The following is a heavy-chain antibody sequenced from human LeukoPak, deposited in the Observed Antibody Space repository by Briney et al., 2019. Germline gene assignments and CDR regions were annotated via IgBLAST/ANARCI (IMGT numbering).Heavy chain of an antibody. CDR2: IWFDGSNA. Sequence: PGGSLRLSCAASGVTFSGYGMHWVRQAPGKGLEWVAVIWFDGSNAYYLDSVKGRFTISRDNSKNMVYLQMNSLRVEDTAVYYCAREQWAEDDALDIWGLGTMVTVSS. J-gene: IGHJ3*02. D-gene: IGHD2-8*01. V-gene: IGHV3-33*01. CDR1: GVTFSGYG. CDR3: AREQWAEDDALDI.